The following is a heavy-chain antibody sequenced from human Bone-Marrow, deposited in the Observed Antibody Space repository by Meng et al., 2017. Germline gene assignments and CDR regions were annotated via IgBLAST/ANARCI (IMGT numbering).Heavy chain of an antibody. CDR3: AKDIGETSMGNDWFDP. Sequence: GESLKISCAASGFTFSSYEMNWVRQAPGKGLEWVSYISSSGSTIYYADSVKGRFTISRDNAKNSLYLQMNSLRAEDTAVYYCAKDIGETSMGNDWFDPWGQGTLVTVSS. V-gene: IGHV3-48*03. CDR1: GFTFSSYE. J-gene: IGHJ5*02. CDR2: ISSSGSTI. D-gene: IGHD5-18*01.